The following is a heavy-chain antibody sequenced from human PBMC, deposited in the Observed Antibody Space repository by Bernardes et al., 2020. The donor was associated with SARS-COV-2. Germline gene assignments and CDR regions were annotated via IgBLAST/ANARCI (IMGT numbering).Heavy chain of an antibody. CDR3: AKSPLRWLQPPDY. Sequence: SVKVSCKASGGTFSSYAISWVRQAPGQGLEWMGGIIPIFGTANYAQKFQGRVTITADESTSTAYMELSSLRSEDTAVYYCAKSPLRWLQPPDYWGQGTLVTVSS. J-gene: IGHJ4*02. D-gene: IGHD5-12*01. V-gene: IGHV1-69*13. CDR2: IIPIFGTA. CDR1: GGTFSSYA.